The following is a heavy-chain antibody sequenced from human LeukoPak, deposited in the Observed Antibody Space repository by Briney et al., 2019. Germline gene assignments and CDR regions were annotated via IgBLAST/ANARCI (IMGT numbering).Heavy chain of an antibody. D-gene: IGHD2-8*01. Sequence: SETLSLTCTVSGVSINSGDYYWGWIRQPPGKGLEWIGTIYYSGRTYYNPPLKSRVTISEDTSKNQLSMELRFLTAADTAVYYCATSHDAKTAPYDLWGQGTLVTVSS. CDR3: ATSHDAKTAPYDL. J-gene: IGHJ5*02. V-gene: IGHV4-39*01. CDR2: IYYSGRT. CDR1: GVSINSGDYY.